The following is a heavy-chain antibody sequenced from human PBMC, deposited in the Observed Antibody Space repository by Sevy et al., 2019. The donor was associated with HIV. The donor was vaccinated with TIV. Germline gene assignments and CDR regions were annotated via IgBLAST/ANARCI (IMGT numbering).Heavy chain of an antibody. Sequence: GYLRLSCAVSGGSIRSVNWWHWVRQPPGKGLEWIGEIYHTGSTNYKPSLKSRVTLSVDNSKNQFSLNLRSVTTADTAVYYCARRGQTPRGFDPWGQGSTVPVSS. CDR3: ARRGQTPRGFDP. D-gene: IGHD3-10*01. CDR1: GGSIRSVNW. J-gene: IGHJ5*02. V-gene: IGHV4-4*02. CDR2: IYHTGST.